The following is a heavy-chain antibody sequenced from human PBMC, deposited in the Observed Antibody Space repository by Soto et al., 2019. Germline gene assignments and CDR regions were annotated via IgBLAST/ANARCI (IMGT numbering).Heavy chain of an antibody. CDR3: ARVYAYYFDY. J-gene: IGHJ4*02. D-gene: IGHD2-8*01. V-gene: IGHV4-59*01. CDR1: GGSISSYY. CDR2: IYYSGST. Sequence: PSETLSLTCTVPGGSISSYYWSWIRQPPGKGLEWIGYIYYSGSTNYNPSLKSRVTISVDTSKNQFSLKLSSVTAADTAVYYCARVYAYYFDYWGQGTQVTVSS.